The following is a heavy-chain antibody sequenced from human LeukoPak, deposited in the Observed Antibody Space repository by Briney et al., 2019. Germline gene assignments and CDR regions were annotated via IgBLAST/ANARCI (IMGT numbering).Heavy chain of an antibody. D-gene: IGHD5-12*01. CDR3: ARDVALAHCLDY. CDR2: ISSSGVVI. V-gene: IGHV3-11*01. J-gene: IGHJ4*02. Sequence: GASLTLSCAASGFTFRNYYMSWVRQPAGKGLEWLSYISSSGVVIYYAYFVQGLFTLATANSKHFLYLQMDNLGAEDTDIYSCARDVALAHCLDYWGQGTLVTVST. CDR1: GFTFRNYY.